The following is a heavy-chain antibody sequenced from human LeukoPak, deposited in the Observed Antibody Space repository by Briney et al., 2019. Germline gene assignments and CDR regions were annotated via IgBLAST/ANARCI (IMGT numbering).Heavy chain of an antibody. J-gene: IGHJ4*02. CDR1: GYSFTSYW. V-gene: IGHV5-51*01. CDR2: IYPGDSDT. D-gene: IGHD3-22*01. CDR3: AINYYDSSGYPQLFDY. Sequence: GESLKISCKGSGYSFTSYWIGWVRQMPGKGLEWMGIIYPGDSDTRYSPSFQGQVTISADESISTAYLQWSSLKASDTAMYYCAINYYDSSGYPQLFDYWGQGTLVSVSS.